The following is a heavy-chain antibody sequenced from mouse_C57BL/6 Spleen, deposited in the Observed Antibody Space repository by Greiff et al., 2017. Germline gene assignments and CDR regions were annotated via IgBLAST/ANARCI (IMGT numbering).Heavy chain of an antibody. CDR1: GYTFTSYW. Sequence: QVQLQQPGAELVKPGASVKVSCKASGYTFTSYWMHWVKQRPGQGLEWIGRFHPSDSATNYNQTFKGKATFTVAKSSSTAYMHLSRITSDDSAVYYCAILADWELFAYWGQGTTLTVSS. J-gene: IGHJ2*01. V-gene: IGHV1-74*01. CDR3: AILADWELFAY. D-gene: IGHD4-1*01. CDR2: FHPSDSAT.